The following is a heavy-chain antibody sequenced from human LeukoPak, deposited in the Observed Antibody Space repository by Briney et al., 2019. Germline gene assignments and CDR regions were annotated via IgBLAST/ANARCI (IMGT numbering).Heavy chain of an antibody. CDR1: GGSISSYY. J-gene: IGHJ6*03. CDR2: IYYGGST. Sequence: PSETLSLTCTVSGGSISSYYWSWIRQPPGKGLERLGYIYYGGSTYYNHSLKSRVTISVDTSKNQFYLKLSMVTAADTAVYSGARGGHTAMALRYYYYYMDVWGKGTTVTVSS. V-gene: IGHV4-59*01. D-gene: IGHD5-18*01. CDR3: ARGGHTAMALRYYYYYMDV.